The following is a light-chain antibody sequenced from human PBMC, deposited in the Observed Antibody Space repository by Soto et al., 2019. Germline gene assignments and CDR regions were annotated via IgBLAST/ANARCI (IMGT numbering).Light chain of an antibody. Sequence: DIVMTQSPDYLAVSLGERATINCTSSQSGLYSSNNKNNLAWYQHKPGQPPKLLIYWASTRESGVPDRFSGSGSGTDFTLTISSLQAEDVAVYSCQQYYSTPYTFGQGTKLEIK. CDR2: WAS. J-gene: IGKJ2*01. CDR1: QSGLYSSNNKNN. CDR3: QQYYSTPYT. V-gene: IGKV4-1*01.